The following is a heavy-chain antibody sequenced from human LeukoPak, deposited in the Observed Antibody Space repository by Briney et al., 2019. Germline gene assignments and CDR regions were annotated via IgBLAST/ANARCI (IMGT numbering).Heavy chain of an antibody. CDR2: LYTDDTT. J-gene: IGHJ4*02. CDR1: GFTVSDYY. Sequence: GGSLRLSCVASGFTVSDYYMSWVRQAPGKGLEWVSLLYTDDTTIYADSVEGRFTISRDDSKNTIYLHMTTLRGEDTAVYYCARGGAFYWNPRYWGQGTLVAVSS. V-gene: IGHV3-53*01. CDR3: ARGGAFYWNPRY. D-gene: IGHD1-1*01.